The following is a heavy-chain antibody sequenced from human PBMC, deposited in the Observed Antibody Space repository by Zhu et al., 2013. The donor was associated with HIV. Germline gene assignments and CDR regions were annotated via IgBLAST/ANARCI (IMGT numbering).Heavy chain of an antibody. V-gene: IGHV1-2*02. CDR2: INPNTGGT. CDR1: GYIFTGYY. D-gene: IGHD6-13*01. Sequence: QVQMVQPGAEVKKSGASVKVSCKPSGYIFTGYYIHWIRQVPRQGLEWMGWINPNTGGTNYAQKFQGRVTMTRDTSISTAYMELSRLRSDDTAVYYCAREQQLALYYYYYGLDVWGQGTTVTVSS. J-gene: IGHJ6*02. CDR3: AREQQLALYYYYYGLDV.